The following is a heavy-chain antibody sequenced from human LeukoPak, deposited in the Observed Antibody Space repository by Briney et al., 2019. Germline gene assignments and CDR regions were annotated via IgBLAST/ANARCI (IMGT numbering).Heavy chain of an antibody. CDR1: GYTFTGYN. Sequence: ASVKVSCKASGYTFTGYNMHWVRQAPGQGLEWMGWINPNSVGTNYAQNFQGRVTMTRDTSISTAYMELSRLRSDDTAVYYCARDKAMAFDYWGQGTPVTVSS. CDR3: ARDKAMAFDY. J-gene: IGHJ4*02. D-gene: IGHD5-24*01. CDR2: INPNSVGT. V-gene: IGHV1-2*02.